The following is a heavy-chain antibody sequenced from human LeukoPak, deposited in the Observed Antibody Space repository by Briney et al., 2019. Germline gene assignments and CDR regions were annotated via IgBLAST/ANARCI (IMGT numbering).Heavy chain of an antibody. D-gene: IGHD6-13*01. V-gene: IGHV3-7*02. CDR1: GFPFAPFW. CDR2: MNRDGSEA. J-gene: IGHJ4*02. Sequence: GGSLRLSCAASGFPFAPFWMTWVRQAPGKGPEFVATMNRDGSEAAYGNSVRGRFTISRDNAKNSLYLQMNSLRAEDTALYFCVRKIATPGHFFDYWGQGTLVTVSS. CDR3: VRKIATPGHFFDY.